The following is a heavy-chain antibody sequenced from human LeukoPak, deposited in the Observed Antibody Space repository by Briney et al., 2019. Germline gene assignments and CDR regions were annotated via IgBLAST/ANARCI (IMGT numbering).Heavy chain of an antibody. CDR3: AKDEPTTVTTLPYYYYYGMDV. CDR1: GFTFSSYA. D-gene: IGHD4-11*01. V-gene: IGHV3-23*01. CDR2: ISGSGGST. J-gene: IGHJ6*02. Sequence: GGSLLLSCAASGFTFSSYAMSWVRQAPGKGLEWVSAISGSGGSTYYADPVKGRFTISRDNSKNTLYLQMNSLRAEDTAVYYCAKDEPTTVTTLPYYYYYGMDVWGQGTTVTVSS.